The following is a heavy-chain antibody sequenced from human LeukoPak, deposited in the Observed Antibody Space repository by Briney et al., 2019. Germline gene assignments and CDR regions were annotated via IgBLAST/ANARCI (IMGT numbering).Heavy chain of an antibody. Sequence: GGSLRLSCAASGFTFGDYAMHWVRQAPGKGLEWVSGISWNSGSIGYADSVKGRFTISRDNAKNSLYLQMNSLRAEDTALYYCAKGLRSNRAVAGTDFWGQGTLVTVSS. J-gene: IGHJ4*02. CDR2: ISWNSGSI. V-gene: IGHV3-9*01. CDR3: AKGLRSNRAVAGTDF. D-gene: IGHD6-19*01. CDR1: GFTFGDYA.